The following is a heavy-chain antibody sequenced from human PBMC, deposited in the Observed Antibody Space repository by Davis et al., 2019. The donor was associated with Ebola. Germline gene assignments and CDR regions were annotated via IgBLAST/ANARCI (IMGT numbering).Heavy chain of an antibody. J-gene: IGHJ6*03. CDR3: ARDGPEYSSSRSAGYYYYMDV. D-gene: IGHD6-6*01. V-gene: IGHV3-33*01. CDR2: IWYDGSNK. Sequence: GESLKISCAASGFTFSSYGMHWVRQAPGKGLEWVAVIWYDGSNKYYADSVKGRFTISRDNSKNTLYLQMNSLRAEDTAVYYCARDGPEYSSSRSAGYYYYMDVWGKGTTVTVSS. CDR1: GFTFSSYG.